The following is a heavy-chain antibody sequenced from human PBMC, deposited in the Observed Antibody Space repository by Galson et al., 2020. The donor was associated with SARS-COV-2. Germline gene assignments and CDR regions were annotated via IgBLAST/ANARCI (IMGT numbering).Heavy chain of an antibody. CDR2: IYSGGST. V-gene: IGHV3-53*01. J-gene: IGHJ6*02. D-gene: IGHD2-15*01. CDR1: GFTVSSNY. CDR3: ARDLEVAGGMDV. Sequence: QLGESLKISCEASGFTVSSNYMSWVRQAPGKGLEWVSVIYSGGSTYYADPVKGRFTISRDNSKNTLYLQMNSLRAEDTAVYYCARDLEVAGGMDVWGQGTTVTVSS.